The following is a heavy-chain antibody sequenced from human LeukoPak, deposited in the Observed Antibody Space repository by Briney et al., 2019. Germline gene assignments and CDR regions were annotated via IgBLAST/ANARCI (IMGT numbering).Heavy chain of an antibody. V-gene: IGHV3-11*06. CDR2: ISSSSSYT. CDR3: ARGYYPILYYFDY. Sequence: GGSLRLSCAASGFTFSDYYMSWIRQAPGKGLEWVSYISSSSSYTNYADSVKGRLTISRDNAKNSLYLQMNSLRAEDTAVYYCARGYYPILYYFDYWGQGTLVTVSS. J-gene: IGHJ4*02. D-gene: IGHD3-10*01. CDR1: GFTFSDYY.